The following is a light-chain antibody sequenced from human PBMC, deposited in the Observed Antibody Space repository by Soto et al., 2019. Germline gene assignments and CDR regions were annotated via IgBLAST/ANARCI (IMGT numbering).Light chain of an antibody. CDR1: QTISNW. V-gene: IGKV1-5*01. J-gene: IGKJ2*01. Sequence: DIQMTQSPSTLSASVGDRVTINCRASQTISNWLAWYQQKPGKAPNLLIYGASSLQSGVPSRFSGSGSGTEFTLTISSLQPDDFATYYCKQYDSYPYTFGQGTKLDIK. CDR3: KQYDSYPYT. CDR2: GAS.